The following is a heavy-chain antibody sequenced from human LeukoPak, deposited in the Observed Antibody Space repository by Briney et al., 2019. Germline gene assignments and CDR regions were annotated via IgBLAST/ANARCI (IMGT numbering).Heavy chain of an antibody. CDR2: IKSKTDGGTT. D-gene: IGHD3-22*01. CDR3: TTRKGHYYDSSGYYYVLPSTETDAFDI. CDR1: GFTFSNAW. Sequence: GGSLRLSCAASGFTFSNAWMSWVRQAPGKGLEWVGRIKSKTDGGTTDYAAPVKGRFTISRDDSKNTLYLQMNSLKTEDTAVYYCTTRKGHYYDSSGYYYVLPSTETDAFDIWGQGTMVTVSS. V-gene: IGHV3-15*01. J-gene: IGHJ3*02.